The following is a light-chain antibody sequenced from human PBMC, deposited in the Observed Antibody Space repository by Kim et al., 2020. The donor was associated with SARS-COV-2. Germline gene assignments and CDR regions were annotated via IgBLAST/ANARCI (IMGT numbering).Light chain of an antibody. V-gene: IGKV1-NL1*01. CDR1: QGISNS. Sequence: DIQMTQSPSSLSASVGDRVTITCRASQGISNSLAWYQQKPGKAPKLLLYAASRLESGVPSRFSGSGSGTDYTLTISSLQPEDFATYYCQQYYSTRRYTFGQGTKLEI. J-gene: IGKJ2*01. CDR2: AAS. CDR3: QQYYSTRRYT.